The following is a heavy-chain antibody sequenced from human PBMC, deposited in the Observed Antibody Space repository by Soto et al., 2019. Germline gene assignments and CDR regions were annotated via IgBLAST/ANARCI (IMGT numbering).Heavy chain of an antibody. J-gene: IGHJ6*03. CDR3: ARESGGATATLDYYYFYMDV. Sequence: QVQLVQSGAEVRKPGASVTVSCRSSGDSFNDYYIHGVRQAPGQGFEWMGWINPNGGVTKYAQKFQGWVSMTRDPSIRTVYMQLSRLRSDDTAVYYCARESGGATATLDYYYFYMDVWGTGTTVTVSS. V-gene: IGHV1-2*04. CDR1: GDSFNDYY. CDR2: INPNGGVT. D-gene: IGHD5-12*01.